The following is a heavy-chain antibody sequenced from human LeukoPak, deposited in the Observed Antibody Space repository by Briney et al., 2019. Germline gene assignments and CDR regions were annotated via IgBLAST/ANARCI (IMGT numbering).Heavy chain of an antibody. V-gene: IGHV3-30-3*01. D-gene: IGHD3-10*01. CDR3: ARQGAGEFHFDY. Sequence: GGSLRLSCAASGFTFSSYAMHWVRQAPGKGLEWVAVISYDGSNKYYADSVKGRFTISRDNSKNTLYLQMNSLRAEDTAVYYCARQGAGEFHFDYWGQGTLVTVSS. CDR1: GFTFSSYA. J-gene: IGHJ4*02. CDR2: ISYDGSNK.